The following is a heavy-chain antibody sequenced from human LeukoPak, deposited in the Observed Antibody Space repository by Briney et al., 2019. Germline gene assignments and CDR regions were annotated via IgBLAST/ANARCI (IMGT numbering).Heavy chain of an antibody. D-gene: IGHD1-26*01. V-gene: IGHV3-7*01. J-gene: IGHJ3*02. Sequence: GGSLRLSCAASGFTFSSYWMSWVRQAPGKGLEWVANIKKDGSEKYYVDSVKDRFTISRDNAKNSLYLQMNSLRAEDTAVYYCARPPLRVGAAPWVHDAFDIWGQGTMVTVSS. CDR1: GFTFSSYW. CDR2: IKKDGSEK. CDR3: ARPPLRVGAAPWVHDAFDI.